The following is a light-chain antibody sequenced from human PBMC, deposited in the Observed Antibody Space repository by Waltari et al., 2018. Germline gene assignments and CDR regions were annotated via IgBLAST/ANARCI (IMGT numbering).Light chain of an antibody. CDR2: VAS. Sequence: DIVMTQSPVSLSVTPGEPASISCRYSQSLLHSNGYNYVDWHVQKPGQSPQLLIYVASKRASGVPDRFSGSGSGTDFTLKISRVEAEDVGVYYCMQTRETPQTFGQGTKVEIK. J-gene: IGKJ1*01. CDR1: QSLLHSNGYNY. CDR3: MQTRETPQT. V-gene: IGKV2-28*01.